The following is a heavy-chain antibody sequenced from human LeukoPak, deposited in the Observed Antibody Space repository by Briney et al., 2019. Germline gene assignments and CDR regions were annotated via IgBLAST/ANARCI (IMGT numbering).Heavy chain of an antibody. V-gene: IGHV5-51*01. Sequence: GESLKISCKGSEYRFANYWIAWVRQRPGKGLEWMGVIYPGDSDARYSPSFQGQVASSADKSISTAYLQWSSLKASDTAMYYCARLGYCTSISCNVLEYWGQGTLVTVS. CDR3: ARLGYCTSISCNVLEY. J-gene: IGHJ4*02. D-gene: IGHD2-2*01. CDR2: IYPGDSDA. CDR1: EYRFANYW.